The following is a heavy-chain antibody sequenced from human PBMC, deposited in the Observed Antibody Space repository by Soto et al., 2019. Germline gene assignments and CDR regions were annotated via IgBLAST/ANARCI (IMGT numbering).Heavy chain of an antibody. CDR1: GYSFTSYW. V-gene: IGHV5-51*01. D-gene: IGHD2-2*01. CDR2: IYPGDSDT. Sequence: GESLKISCKGSGYSFTSYWIGWVRQMPGKGLEWMGIIYPGDSDTRYSPSFQGQVTISADKSISTAYLQWSSLKASDTAMYYCASGLGYCSSTSCYAGDNYFDYWGQGTLVTVSS. CDR3: ASGLGYCSSTSCYAGDNYFDY. J-gene: IGHJ4*02.